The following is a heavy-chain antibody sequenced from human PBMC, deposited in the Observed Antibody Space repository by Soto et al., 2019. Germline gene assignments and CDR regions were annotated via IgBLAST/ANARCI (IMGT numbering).Heavy chain of an antibody. CDR1: GFTFSKYA. CDR3: AKEVDDYYDSSHNLDS. J-gene: IGHJ4*02. Sequence: EVQLLESGGGLVQPGGSLRLSCAASGFTFSKYAMNWVRQAPGKGLEWVSTISASGRNTYYADSVKGRFTISRDNSKNTLFLQLNSLRVEDTAVYYCAKEVDDYYDSSHNLDSWGQGTLVTVSS. D-gene: IGHD3-22*01. V-gene: IGHV3-23*01. CDR2: ISASGRNT.